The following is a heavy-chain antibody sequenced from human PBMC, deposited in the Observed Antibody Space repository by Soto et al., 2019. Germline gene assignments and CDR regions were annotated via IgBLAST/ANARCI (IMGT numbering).Heavy chain of an antibody. V-gene: IGHV5-51*01. CDR1: GFSFTTYW. Sequence: GESLKISCKGSGFSFTTYWIAWVRQMPGKGLEWMGIIYPGDSKTTYSPSFQGQVTISADKSISTAYLQWSSLKASDTGMYFCARLVFEYDTSTPYYNGLHYYGVDVWGQGTSVTVSS. CDR2: IYPGDSKT. CDR3: ARLVFEYDTSTPYYNGLHYYGVDV. J-gene: IGHJ6*02. D-gene: IGHD3-9*01.